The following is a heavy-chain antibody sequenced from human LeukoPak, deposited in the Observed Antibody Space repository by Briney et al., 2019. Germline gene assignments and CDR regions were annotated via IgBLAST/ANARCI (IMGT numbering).Heavy chain of an antibody. Sequence: GGSLRLSCAASGFTFSRFFMSWVRQAPGKGLEWVVNINQDGSYKSYADSVKGRFTISRDNAKNSLYLQINSLRAEATAIYYCARWSEGFDYWGQGTLVTVSS. CDR1: GFTFSRFF. CDR2: INQDGSYK. J-gene: IGHJ4*02. CDR3: ARWSEGFDY. V-gene: IGHV3-7*04.